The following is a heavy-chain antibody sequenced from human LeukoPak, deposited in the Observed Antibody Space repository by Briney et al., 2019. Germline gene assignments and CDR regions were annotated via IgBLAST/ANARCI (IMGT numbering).Heavy chain of an antibody. Sequence: SETLSLTCAVYGGSFSGYYWSWIRQPPGKGLEWIGEINHSGSTNYNPSLKSRVTISVDTSKNQFSLKLSSVTAADTAVYYCARVEYSSSNDAFDIWGQGTMVTVSS. D-gene: IGHD6-13*01. CDR1: GGSFSGYY. V-gene: IGHV4-34*01. J-gene: IGHJ3*02. CDR2: INHSGST. CDR3: ARVEYSSSNDAFDI.